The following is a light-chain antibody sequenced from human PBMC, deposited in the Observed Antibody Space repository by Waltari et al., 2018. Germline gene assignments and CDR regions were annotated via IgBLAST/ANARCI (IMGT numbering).Light chain of an antibody. CDR3: QQYGSSPRT. J-gene: IGKJ1*01. CDR2: GAS. CDR1: QSVTSSY. Sequence: EIVLTQSPGALSLSPGERATLSCRASQSVTSSYLAWSHEKPGQAPRLLIYGASSRAAGIPDRFSGSGSGTDFTLTISRLEPEDFAVCYCQQYGSSPRTFGQGTKVEIK. V-gene: IGKV3-20*01.